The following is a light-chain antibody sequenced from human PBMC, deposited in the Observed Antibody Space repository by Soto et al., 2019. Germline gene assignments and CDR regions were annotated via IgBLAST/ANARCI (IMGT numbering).Light chain of an antibody. Sequence: DILVTQSPSTLSASVGDTITITCRASQSVTSWLAWYQQKPGKAPKLLIYKASSLESGVPSRFSGGGSGTEFTLTISSLQPDDFATYYCHHYNTYPFTFGQGTKLEIK. V-gene: IGKV1-5*03. CDR3: HHYNTYPFT. CDR2: KAS. CDR1: QSVTSW. J-gene: IGKJ2*01.